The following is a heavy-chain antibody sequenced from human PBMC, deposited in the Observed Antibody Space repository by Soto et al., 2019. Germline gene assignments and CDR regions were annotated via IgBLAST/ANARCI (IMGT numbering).Heavy chain of an antibody. CDR2: ISSRSSYI. D-gene: IGHD2-8*01. V-gene: IGHV3-21*01. J-gene: IGHJ4*02. Sequence: PGGSLRLSCSASGLTFNIHNMNWVRQATGKGLEWVSSISSRSSYIYYSDSVKGRFTISRDNAKNSLYLQMNSLRAEDTAVYYCARDNVPSDFFDSWGQGTLVTVSS. CDR3: ARDNVPSDFFDS. CDR1: GLTFNIHN.